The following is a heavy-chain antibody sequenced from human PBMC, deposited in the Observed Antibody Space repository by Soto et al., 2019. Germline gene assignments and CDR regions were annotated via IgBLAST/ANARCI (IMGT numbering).Heavy chain of an antibody. CDR1: GFTFSSYG. CDR3: ARGPYSSGWYERNYYYGMDV. CDR2: IWHDGSNK. V-gene: IGHV3-33*01. J-gene: IGHJ6*02. Sequence: QVQLVESGGGVVQPGRSLRLSCAASGFTFSSYGMHWVRQAPGKGLEWVAVIWHDGSNKYYADSVKGRFTISRDNSKNTRYLQMNSLRAEDTAVYYCARGPYSSGWYERNYYYGMDVWGQGTTVTVSS. D-gene: IGHD6-19*01.